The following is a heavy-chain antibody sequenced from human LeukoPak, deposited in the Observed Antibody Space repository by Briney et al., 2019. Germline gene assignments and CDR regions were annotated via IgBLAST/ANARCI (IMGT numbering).Heavy chain of an antibody. J-gene: IGHJ6*03. D-gene: IGHD6-13*01. CDR2: MNPNSGNT. V-gene: IGHV1-8*01. CDR3: ARGPGEQQLQYYYYYYMDV. CDR1: GYTFTSYD. Sequence: ASVKVSCKASGYTFTSYDINWVRQATGQGLEWMGWMNPNSGNTGYAQKFQGRVTMTRNTSISTAYMELSSLRSEDTAVYYCARGPGEQQLQYYYYYYMDVWGKGTTVTISS.